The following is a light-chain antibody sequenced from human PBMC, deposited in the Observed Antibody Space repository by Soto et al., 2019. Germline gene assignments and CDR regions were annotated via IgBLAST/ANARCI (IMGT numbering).Light chain of an antibody. CDR3: QQYGSSFSIT. V-gene: IGKV3-20*01. CDR2: GAS. Sequence: EIVLPQSPGTLSLSPGERATLSCRASQSVSSSYLAWYQQKPGQAPRLLIYGASSRATGIPDRFSGSGSGTDFTLTISRLEPEDFAVYYCQQYGSSFSITFGQGTRLRL. J-gene: IGKJ5*01. CDR1: QSVSSSY.